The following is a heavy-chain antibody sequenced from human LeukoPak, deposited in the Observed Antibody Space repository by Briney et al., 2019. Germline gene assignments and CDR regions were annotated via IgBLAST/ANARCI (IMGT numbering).Heavy chain of an antibody. Sequence: PSETLSLTCTVSGGSISSGSYYWSWIRQPAGKGLEWIGRIYSSGSTNYNPSLKSRVTISLDTSKNQFSLKLSSVTAADTAVYYCARALGDITPYYYYYYMDVWGKGTTVTVSS. CDR2: IYSSGST. CDR3: ARALGDITPYYYYYYMDV. CDR1: GGSISSGSYY. D-gene: IGHD3-16*01. J-gene: IGHJ6*03. V-gene: IGHV4-61*02.